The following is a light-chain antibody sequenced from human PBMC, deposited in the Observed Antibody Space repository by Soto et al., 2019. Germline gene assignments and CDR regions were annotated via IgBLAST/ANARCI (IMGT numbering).Light chain of an antibody. J-gene: IGLJ1*01. CDR3: SSFTSSMTNV. CDR1: SSDVGGYNS. CDR2: NVG. V-gene: IGLV2-14*03. Sequence: QSALTQPASVSGSPGESITISCTGTSSDVGGYNSVSWYQHHPGKAPKLILYNVGARPSGVSYRFSGSKSGNTASLTISGLQAADDADYFCSSFTSSMTNVFGSGTKVTVL.